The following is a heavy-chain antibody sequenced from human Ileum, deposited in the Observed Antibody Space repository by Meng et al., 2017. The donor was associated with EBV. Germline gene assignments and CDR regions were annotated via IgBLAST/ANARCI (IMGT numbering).Heavy chain of an antibody. Sequence: QLQLQESGPGLGKPLEXLSLTCLVSGDSVSDTNYFWGWIRQPPGKGLEWIGSINSNWNTYYNPSLTSRVTMSVDTSKNQFSLKLSSVTAADTAVYYCVRVRGDFDYWGQGTLVTVSS. CDR1: GDSVSDTNYF. V-gene: IGHV4-39*07. CDR3: VRVRGDFDY. CDR2: INSNWNT. J-gene: IGHJ4*02. D-gene: IGHD3-10*01.